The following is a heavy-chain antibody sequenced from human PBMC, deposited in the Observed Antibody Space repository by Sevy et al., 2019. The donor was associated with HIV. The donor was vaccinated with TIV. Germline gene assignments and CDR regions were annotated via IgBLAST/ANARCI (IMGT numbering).Heavy chain of an antibody. CDR1: GGTFSSYA. D-gene: IGHD3-10*01. CDR2: IIPIFGTA. Sequence: SVKVSCKASGGTFSSYAISWVRQAPGQGLEWMGGIIPIFGTANYAQKFQGRVTITADKSTSTAYMELSSLRSEETAVYYCARGSGYYYGSGSYYNWFDPWGQGTLVTVSS. V-gene: IGHV1-69*06. CDR3: ARGSGYYYGSGSYYNWFDP. J-gene: IGHJ5*02.